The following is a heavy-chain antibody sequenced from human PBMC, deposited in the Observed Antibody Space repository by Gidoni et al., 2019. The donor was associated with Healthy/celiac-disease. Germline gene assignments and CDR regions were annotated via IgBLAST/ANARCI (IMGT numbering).Heavy chain of an antibody. V-gene: IGHV3-43*01. J-gene: IGHJ4*02. Sequence: EVQLVESGGVVVQPGGSLRLSCAASGFTFDDYTMPWVRQAPGKGLEWVSLISWDGGSTYYADSVKGRFTISRDNSKNSLYLQMNSLRTEDTALYYCAKDDSSSFELFDYWGQGTLVTVSS. CDR2: ISWDGGST. CDR3: AKDDSSSFELFDY. D-gene: IGHD6-6*01. CDR1: GFTFDDYT.